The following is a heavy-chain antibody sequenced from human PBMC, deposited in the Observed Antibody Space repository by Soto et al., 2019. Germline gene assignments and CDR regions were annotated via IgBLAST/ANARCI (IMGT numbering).Heavy chain of an antibody. CDR1: GFTFSSYG. CDR2: ISYDGSNK. J-gene: IGHJ4*02. CDR3: AKDAGAVVVAASITYFDY. Sequence: QVQLVESGGGVVQPGRSLRLSCAASGFTFSSYGMHWVRQAPGKGLEWVAIISYDGSNKYYADSVKGRFTISKDSYKNTLYLQMTSLKAEDTAVYYCAKDAGAVVVAASITYFDYWGQGTLVTVSS. D-gene: IGHD2-15*01. V-gene: IGHV3-30*18.